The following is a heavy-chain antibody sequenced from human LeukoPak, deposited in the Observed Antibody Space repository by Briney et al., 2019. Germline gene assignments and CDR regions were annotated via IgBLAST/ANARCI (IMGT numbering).Heavy chain of an antibody. CDR3: ARSANMQSYYYYGMDV. Sequence: PGESLKISCKGSGYSFTSYWISWVRQMPGKGLEWMGRIDPSDSYTNYSPSFQGHVTISADKSISTAYLQWSSLKASDTAMYYCARSANMQSYYYYGMDVWGQGTTVTVSS. CDR2: IDPSDSYT. V-gene: IGHV5-10-1*01. D-gene: IGHD1/OR15-1a*01. CDR1: GYSFTSYW. J-gene: IGHJ6*02.